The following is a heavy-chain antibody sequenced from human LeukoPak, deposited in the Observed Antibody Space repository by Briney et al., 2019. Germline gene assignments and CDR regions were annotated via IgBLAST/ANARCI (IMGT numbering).Heavy chain of an antibody. CDR2: IYYSGNT. CDR1: GGSISSSSYY. V-gene: IGHV4-39*07. Sequence: SETLSLTCTVSGGSISSSSYYWAWIRQPPGKGLEWIGSIYYSGNTYYKSSLKSRVTIAVDTSKNQFSLKLNSVTAADTAVYYCARGPRVYFDYWGQGTLVTVSS. J-gene: IGHJ4*02. CDR3: ARGPRVYFDY. D-gene: IGHD6-13*01.